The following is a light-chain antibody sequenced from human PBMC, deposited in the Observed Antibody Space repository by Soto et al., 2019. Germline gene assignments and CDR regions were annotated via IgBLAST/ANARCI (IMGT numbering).Light chain of an antibody. CDR2: GAS. Sequence: EIVMTQSPATLSVSPGERATLSCRASHSVSSNLAWYQQKPGQAPRLLIYGASTRSTGIPARFSGSGSGTEFTLTISSLQPEDFAVYYCQQYNNWPPTFGQGTKVEIK. CDR3: QQYNNWPPT. CDR1: HSVSSN. V-gene: IGKV3-15*01. J-gene: IGKJ1*01.